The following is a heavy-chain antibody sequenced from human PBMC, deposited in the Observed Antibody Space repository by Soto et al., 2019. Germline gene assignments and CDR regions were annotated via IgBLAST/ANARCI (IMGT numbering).Heavy chain of an antibody. D-gene: IGHD2-2*03. Sequence: QVQLVQSGAEVKKPGASVKVSCKASGYTFTSYGISWVRQAPGQGLEWMGWISAYNGNTNYAQKLQGRVTMTTDTSTSTAYMGLRSLRSDDAAVYYCARDMDIVLVPAAMDYGMDVWGQGTTVTVSS. CDR2: ISAYNGNT. V-gene: IGHV1-18*01. CDR1: GYTFTSYG. J-gene: IGHJ6*02. CDR3: ARDMDIVLVPAAMDYGMDV.